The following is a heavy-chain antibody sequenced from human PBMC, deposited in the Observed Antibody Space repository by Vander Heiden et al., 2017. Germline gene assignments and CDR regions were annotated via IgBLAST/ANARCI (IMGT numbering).Heavy chain of an antibody. CDR2: FDPEDGET. D-gene: IGHD3-22*01. CDR3: ATSPYDSSGYCPPGN. V-gene: IGHV1-24*01. Sequence: QVQLVQSGAAAKKPGSSVKVSCKVSGYTLTELSMRWVQQAPGKGLEWMVGFDPEDGETIYAQKFQGRVTMTEDTSTDTAYMELSSLRSEDTAVYYCATSPYDSSGYCPPGNWGQGTLVTVSS. J-gene: IGHJ4*02. CDR1: GYTLTELS.